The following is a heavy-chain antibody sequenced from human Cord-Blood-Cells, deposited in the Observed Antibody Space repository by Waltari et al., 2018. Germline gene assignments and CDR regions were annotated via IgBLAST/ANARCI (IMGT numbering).Heavy chain of an antibody. Sequence: EVQLVQSGAEVKKPGESLKISCKGSGYSFTSYWIGWVRQMPGKGLEWMGIIHPGDSDTVYSTAFQGQVTISADRSISTAYLQWSSLKASDTAMYYCARLPPAYSSSSYYYYGMDVWGQGTTVTVSS. CDR3: ARLPPAYSSSSYYYYGMDV. J-gene: IGHJ6*02. D-gene: IGHD6-6*01. V-gene: IGHV5-51*03. CDR1: GYSFTSYW. CDR2: IHPGDSDT.